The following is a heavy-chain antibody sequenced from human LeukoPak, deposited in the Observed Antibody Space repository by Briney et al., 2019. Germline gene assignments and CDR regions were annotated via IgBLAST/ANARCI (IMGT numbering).Heavy chain of an antibody. J-gene: IGHJ4*02. CDR2: IYYSGST. D-gene: IGHD6-13*01. Sequence: SETLSLTCTASGGSISSSSYYWGWIRQPPGKGLEWIGSIYYSGSTYYNPSLKSRVTISVDTSKNQFSLKLSSVTAADTAVYYCARDSFGSGAAARADYWGQGTLVTVSS. V-gene: IGHV4-39*07. CDR3: ARDSFGSGAAARADY. CDR1: GGSISSSSYY.